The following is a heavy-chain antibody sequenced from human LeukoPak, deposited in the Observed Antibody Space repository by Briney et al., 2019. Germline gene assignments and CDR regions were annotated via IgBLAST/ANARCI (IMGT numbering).Heavy chain of an antibody. CDR2: INSDGSST. J-gene: IGHJ4*02. CDR3: ASTVGPNYFDS. CDR1: GLTFNSYE. Sequence: GGSLRLSCAASGLTFNSYEIHWVRQAPGKGLVWVSRINSDGSSTTYADSVRGRSTISRDNAKNTLYLQMNSLRAEDTAVYYCASTVGPNYFDSWGQGTLVTVSS. V-gene: IGHV3-74*01.